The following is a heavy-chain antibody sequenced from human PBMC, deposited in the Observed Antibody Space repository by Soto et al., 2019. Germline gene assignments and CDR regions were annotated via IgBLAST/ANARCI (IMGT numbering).Heavy chain of an antibody. D-gene: IGHD3-22*01. CDR2: IKQDGSEK. CDR3: ARYYYDSSGYYYPPDY. V-gene: IGHV3-7*05. Sequence: EVQLVESGGGLVQPGGSLRLSCAASGFTFSSYWMSWVRQAPGKGLEWVANIKQDGSEKYYVDSVKGRFTISRDNAKNSLYLQMNSLRAEDTAVYYCARYYYDSSGYYYPPDYWGQGTLVTVSS. CDR1: GFTFSSYW. J-gene: IGHJ4*02.